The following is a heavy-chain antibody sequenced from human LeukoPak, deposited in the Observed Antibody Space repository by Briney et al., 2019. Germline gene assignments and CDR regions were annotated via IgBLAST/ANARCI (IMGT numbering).Heavy chain of an antibody. V-gene: IGHV1-18*04. CDR1: GYTFTSYY. CDR2: ISAYNGNT. CDR3: ARVTRRGIAAAAYFDY. Sequence: ASVKVSCKASGYTFTSYYMHWVRQAPGQGLEWMGWISAYNGNTNYAQKLQGRVTMTTDTSTSTAYMELRSLRSDDTAVYYCARVTRRGIAAAAYFDYWGQGTLVTVSS. D-gene: IGHD6-13*01. J-gene: IGHJ4*02.